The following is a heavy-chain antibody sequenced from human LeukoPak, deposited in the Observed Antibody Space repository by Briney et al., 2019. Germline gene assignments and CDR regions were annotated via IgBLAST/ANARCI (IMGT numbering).Heavy chain of an antibody. D-gene: IGHD3-10*01. J-gene: IGHJ4*02. CDR1: GGTFSSYA. CDR2: IIPIFGTA. Sequence: SVKVSCKASGGTFSSYAISWVRQAPGQGLEWMGGIIPIFGTANYAQKFQGRVTITADESTSTAYMELSSLRSEDTAVYYCASRYYYGSGSYLLDYWGQGTLVTVSS. V-gene: IGHV1-69*13. CDR3: ASRYYYGSGSYLLDY.